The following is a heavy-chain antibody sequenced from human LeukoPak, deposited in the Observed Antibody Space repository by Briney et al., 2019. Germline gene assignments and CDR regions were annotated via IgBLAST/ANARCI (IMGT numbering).Heavy chain of an antibody. D-gene: IGHD5-24*01. CDR3: ARGQFSAFDI. CDR2: TYYRSN. V-gene: IGHV6-1*01. Sequence: SQTLSLTSAISGDSVSSKSVAWNWIRQSPSRGLEWLGRTYYRSNDYAVSVKSRITIDPDTSKNQFSLQLNSVTPEDTAVYYCARGQFSAFDIWGQGTMVIVSS. CDR1: GDSVSSKSVA. J-gene: IGHJ3*02.